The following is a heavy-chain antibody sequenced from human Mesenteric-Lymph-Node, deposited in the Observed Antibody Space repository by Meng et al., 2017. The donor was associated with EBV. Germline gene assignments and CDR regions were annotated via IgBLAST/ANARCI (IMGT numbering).Heavy chain of an antibody. D-gene: IGHD3-10*02. J-gene: IGHJ4*02. CDR3: TSLFGETGDW. CDR2: INPKSGGT. V-gene: IGHV1-2*06. CDR1: GHTFTGYY. Sequence: QVQLVQSGAEVKKPXXSLKVSCKASGHTFTGYYMHWVRQAPGQGLEWMGRINPKSGGTNFAQKFQGRVTMTRDTSISTPYMELSRLRSDDTAVYYCTSLFGETGDWWGQGTLVTVSS.